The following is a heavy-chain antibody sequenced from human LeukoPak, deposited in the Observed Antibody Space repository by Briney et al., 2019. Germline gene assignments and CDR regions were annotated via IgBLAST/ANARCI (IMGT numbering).Heavy chain of an antibody. CDR2: IYHSGNT. CDR1: GGSFSGYY. J-gene: IGHJ6*03. V-gene: IGHV4-34*01. Sequence: SETLSLTCAVYGGSFSGYYWSWIRQPPGKGLEWIGNIYHSGNTYYDPSLKSRVTISVDTSKNQFSLKLSSVTAADTAVYYCARSQYYMDVWGKGTTVTISS. CDR3: ARSQYYMDV.